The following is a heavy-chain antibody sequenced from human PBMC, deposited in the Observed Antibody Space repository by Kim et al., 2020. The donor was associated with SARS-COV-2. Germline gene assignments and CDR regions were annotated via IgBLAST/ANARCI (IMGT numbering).Heavy chain of an antibody. Sequence: RYSPSFQGQVTISADKSISTAYLQWSSLKASDTAMYYCARQGKQQLVQDYWGQGTLVTVSS. V-gene: IGHV5-51*01. CDR3: ARQGKQQLVQDY. D-gene: IGHD6-13*01. J-gene: IGHJ4*02.